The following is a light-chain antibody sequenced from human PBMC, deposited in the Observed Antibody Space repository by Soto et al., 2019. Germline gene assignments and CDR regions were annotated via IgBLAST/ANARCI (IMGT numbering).Light chain of an antibody. CDR3: QQLTTYPVT. Sequence: IPLTQSPSSLSASVGDRVTITCRASQGISSYLAWYQQKPGKAPKLLIYAASTLQSGVPLRFSGSGSGTDFTLTISSLQPEDFATYYCQQLTTYPVTFGGGTKVEIK. V-gene: IGKV1-9*01. J-gene: IGKJ4*01. CDR1: QGISSY. CDR2: AAS.